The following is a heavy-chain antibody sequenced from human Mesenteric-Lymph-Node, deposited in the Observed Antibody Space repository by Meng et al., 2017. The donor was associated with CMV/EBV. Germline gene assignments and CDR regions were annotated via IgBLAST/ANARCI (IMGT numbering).Heavy chain of an antibody. J-gene: IGHJ5*02. V-gene: IGHV4-61*01. CDR2: MYYSGST. CDR1: GGSVSSSTHY. D-gene: IGHD1-14*01. CDR3: ARWSTGWNWFDP. Sequence: SETLSLTCIVSGGSVSSSTHYWGWIRQPPGKGLEWIGYMYYSGSTNYNPSLQTRVTISINTSKNQFSLKLTSVTAADTAVYYCARWSTGWNWFDPWGQGTLVTVSS.